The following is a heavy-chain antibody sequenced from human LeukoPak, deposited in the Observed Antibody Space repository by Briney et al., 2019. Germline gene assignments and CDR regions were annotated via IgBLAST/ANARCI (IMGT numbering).Heavy chain of an antibody. Sequence: GGSLRLSCAASGFTFSSYSMNWVRQAPGKGLEWVSSISSSSSYIYYADSVKGRFTISRDNAKNSLYLQMNSLRAEDTAVYYCASAPRMTTVVTFFDYWGQGTLVTVPS. CDR3: ASAPRMTTVVTFFDY. D-gene: IGHD4-23*01. J-gene: IGHJ4*02. CDR2: ISSSSSYI. V-gene: IGHV3-21*01. CDR1: GFTFSSYS.